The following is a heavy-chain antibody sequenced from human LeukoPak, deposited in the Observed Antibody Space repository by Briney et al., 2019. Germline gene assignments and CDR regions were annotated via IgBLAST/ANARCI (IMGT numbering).Heavy chain of an antibody. CDR1: GGTFNYYT. Sequence: SVKVSCKASGGTFNYYTINWVRQAPGQGLEWMGRIVPMFGIPDYAQKFQGRVTLTADKSTSTAYMELSSLRSEDTAMYYCAIMGGWTTRAVDYWAQGTLVTVSS. CDR2: IVPMFGIP. D-gene: IGHD2-8*01. CDR3: AIMGGWTTRAVDY. V-gene: IGHV1-69*02. J-gene: IGHJ4*02.